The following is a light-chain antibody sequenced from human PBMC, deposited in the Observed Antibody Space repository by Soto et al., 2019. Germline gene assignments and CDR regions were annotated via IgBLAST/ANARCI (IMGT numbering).Light chain of an antibody. CDR3: QVWDSSSDHVV. V-gene: IGLV3-21*04. J-gene: IGLJ2*01. Sequence: SYELTQPPSVSVAPGKTARITCWGNNIGSKSVHWYQQKPGQAPGLVIYYDSDRPSGIHERFSGSNPGNTATLPISKVEAGDEVDYYCQVWDSSSDHVVFGGGTKLTVL. CDR2: YDS. CDR1: NIGSKS.